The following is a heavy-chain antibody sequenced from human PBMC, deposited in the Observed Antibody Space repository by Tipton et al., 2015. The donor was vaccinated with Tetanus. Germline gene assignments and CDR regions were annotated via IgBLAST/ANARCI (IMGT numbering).Heavy chain of an antibody. CDR3: ARAKYYDFWSGHPGYWYFDL. Sequence: TLSLTCAVYGGSFSGYYWSWIRQPPGKGLEWIGEINHSGSTNYNPSLKSRVTISVDTSKNQFSLKLSSVTAADTAVYYCARAKYYDFWSGHPGYWYFDLWGRGTLVTVSS. V-gene: IGHV4-34*01. J-gene: IGHJ2*01. CDR2: INHSGST. D-gene: IGHD3-3*01. CDR1: GGSFSGYY.